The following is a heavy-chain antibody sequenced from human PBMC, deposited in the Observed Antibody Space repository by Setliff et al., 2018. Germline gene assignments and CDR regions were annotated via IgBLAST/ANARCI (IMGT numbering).Heavy chain of an antibody. CDR3: AGGYSFGYGVY. D-gene: IGHD5-18*01. Sequence: SCVASGFSVSNYGMNWVRQAPGKGLEWLSYISSSGGTIHYADSVKGRFTISKDTAENSVFLQMNSLRGEDTALYYCAGGYSFGYGVYWGQGVLVTVSS. CDR1: GFSVSNYG. CDR2: ISSSGGTI. J-gene: IGHJ4*02. V-gene: IGHV3-48*01.